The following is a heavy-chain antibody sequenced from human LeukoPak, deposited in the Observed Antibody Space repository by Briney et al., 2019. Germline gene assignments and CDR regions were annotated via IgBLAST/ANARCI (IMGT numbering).Heavy chain of an antibody. CDR1: GFTFSSYW. Sequence: GGSLRLSCAASGFTFSSYWMNWARQAPGKGLEWVASINHNGNVNYYVDSVKGRFTVSRDNAKNTLYLQVNNLRAEDTAVYYCARGPSSNWSGLDFWGQGTLLTVSS. CDR2: INHNGNVN. D-gene: IGHD6-13*01. CDR3: ARGPSSNWSGLDF. V-gene: IGHV3-7*01. J-gene: IGHJ4*02.